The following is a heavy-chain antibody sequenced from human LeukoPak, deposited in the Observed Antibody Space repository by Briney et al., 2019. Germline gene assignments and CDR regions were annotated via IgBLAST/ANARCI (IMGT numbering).Heavy chain of an antibody. CDR1: GYSISSGYY. V-gene: IGHV4-38-2*02. Sequence: SETLSLTCTVSGYSISSGYYWGWIRQPPGKGLEWIGSIYHSGSTYYNPSLKTRVTTSVDTSNTHFSLKLSPVTAADTAVYYCARDAFNSRYSYSMDVWGKGTTVTVSS. D-gene: IGHD4-23*01. CDR3: ARDAFNSRYSYSMDV. J-gene: IGHJ6*03. CDR2: IYHSGST.